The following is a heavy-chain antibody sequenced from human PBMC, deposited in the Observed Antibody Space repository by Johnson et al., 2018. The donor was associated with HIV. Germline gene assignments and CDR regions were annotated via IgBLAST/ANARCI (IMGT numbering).Heavy chain of an antibody. D-gene: IGHD3-22*01. CDR3: AREGYDTYDAFDI. Sequence: QVQLVESGGDVVQPGRSLRLSCAASGFTFSSYAMHWVRQAPGKGLEWVAVISYDGNNKYSADSVKGRFTISRDNAKNSLYLQMNSLRAEDTAVYYCAREGYDTYDAFDIWGQGTMVTVSS. CDR1: GFTFSSYA. V-gene: IGHV3-30*04. J-gene: IGHJ3*02. CDR2: ISYDGNNK.